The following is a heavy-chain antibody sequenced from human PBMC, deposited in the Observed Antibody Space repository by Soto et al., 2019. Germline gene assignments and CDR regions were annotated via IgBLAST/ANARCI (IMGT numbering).Heavy chain of an antibody. CDR3: VKRCDAGGCPDY. Sequence: EVQLLESGGGLVQPGGSLRLSCAASGFAFSSYPMRWVRQAPGKGPEWVSGISGSGDGTYYADSVKGRFTISRDNSKNTLYLQMNSLRAEDTAVYYCVKRCDAGGCPDYWGQGTLLTVSS. J-gene: IGHJ4*02. CDR1: GFAFSSYP. D-gene: IGHD2-15*01. CDR2: ISGSGDGT. V-gene: IGHV3-23*01.